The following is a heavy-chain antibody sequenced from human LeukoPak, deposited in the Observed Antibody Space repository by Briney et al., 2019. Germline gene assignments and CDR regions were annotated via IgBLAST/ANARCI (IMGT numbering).Heavy chain of an antibody. CDR3: AKSTSNYYYYYYMDA. Sequence: GGSLRLSCAASGFTLDDYAMHWVRQAPGKGLEWVSLISGDGGSTYYADSVKGRFTISRDNSKNSLYLQMNSLRTEDTALYYCAKSTSNYYYYYYMDAWGKGTTVTVSS. CDR1: GFTLDDYA. CDR2: ISGDGGST. J-gene: IGHJ6*03. V-gene: IGHV3-43*02.